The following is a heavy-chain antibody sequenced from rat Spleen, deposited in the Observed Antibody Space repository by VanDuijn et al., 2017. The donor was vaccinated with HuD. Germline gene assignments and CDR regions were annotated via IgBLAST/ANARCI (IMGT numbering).Heavy chain of an antibody. J-gene: IGHJ4*01. V-gene: IGHV2-15*01. CDR2: IWAGGGI. CDR1: GFSLTTYH. Sequence: QVQLKESGPGLVQPSQTLSLSCTVSGFSLTTYHVSWVRQPPGKSLVWMGTIWAGGGINYNSAVQSRLSISRDTSKSQVFLKMNSLQTEDTAIYFCARALLGGYLMDVWGQGTSVTVSS. D-gene: IGHD4-2*01. CDR3: ARALLGGYLMDV.